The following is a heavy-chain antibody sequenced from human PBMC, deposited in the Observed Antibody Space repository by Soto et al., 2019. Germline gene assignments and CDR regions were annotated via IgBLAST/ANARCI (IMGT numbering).Heavy chain of an antibody. CDR2: INPNSGGT. CDR3: AREPATAKPEGVDF. D-gene: IGHD1-1*01. Sequence: QVQLVQSGAEVRKPGASVKVSCKASGYTFSDYYIHWVRQAPGQGLEWMGWINPNSGGTKYAPKFQGGVTMTRDTSITPAYMELSRLRSGGTAVYYCAREPATAKPEGVDFWGQGTLVTVSS. J-gene: IGHJ4*02. CDR1: GYTFSDYY. V-gene: IGHV1-2*02.